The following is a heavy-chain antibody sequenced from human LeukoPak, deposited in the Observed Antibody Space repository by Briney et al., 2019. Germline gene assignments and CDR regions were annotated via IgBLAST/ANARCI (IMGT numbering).Heavy chain of an antibody. J-gene: IGHJ4*02. CDR3: AENSALEY. V-gene: IGHV3-30-3*01. CDR1: GFTFSSYA. Sequence: GGSPRLSCAASGFTFSSYAMHWVRQAPGKGLEWVAVISYDGSNKYYADSVKGRFTISRDNSKNTLYLQMNSLRAEDTAVYYCAENSALEYWGQGTLVTVSS. CDR2: ISYDGSNK. D-gene: IGHD1/OR15-1a*01.